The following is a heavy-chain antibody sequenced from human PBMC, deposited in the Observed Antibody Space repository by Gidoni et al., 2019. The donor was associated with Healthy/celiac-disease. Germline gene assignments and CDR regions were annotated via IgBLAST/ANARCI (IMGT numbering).Heavy chain of an antibody. Sequence: EVQLVESGGGLVQPGGSLRLSCAASGFTFSSYWMSWVRQAPGKGLEWVDNIKQEGSEKYYVDSVKGRFTNSRDNAKNSLYLQMNSLRAEDTAVYYCARSRIPAAIFSPLDYWGQGTLVTVSS. D-gene: IGHD2-2*02. CDR3: ARSRIPAAIFSPLDY. CDR2: IKQEGSEK. J-gene: IGHJ4*02. V-gene: IGHV3-7*03. CDR1: GFTFSSYW.